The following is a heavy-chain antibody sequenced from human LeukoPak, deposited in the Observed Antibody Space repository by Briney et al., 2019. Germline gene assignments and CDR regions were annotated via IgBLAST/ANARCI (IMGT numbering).Heavy chain of an antibody. V-gene: IGHV1-18*01. J-gene: IGHJ1*01. CDR3: ARDVYCSSTSCYGAEYFQH. CDR1: GYTFTSYG. D-gene: IGHD2-2*01. CDR2: ISAYNGNT. Sequence: ASVKVSCKASGYTFTSYGISWVRQAHGQGLEWMGWISAYNGNTNYAQKLQGRVTMTTDTSTSTAYMELRSLRSDDTAVYYCARDVYCSSTSCYGAEYFQHWGQGTLVTVSS.